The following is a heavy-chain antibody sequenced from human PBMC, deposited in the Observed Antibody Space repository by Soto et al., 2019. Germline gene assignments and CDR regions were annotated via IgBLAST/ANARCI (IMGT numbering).Heavy chain of an antibody. Sequence: TGGSLRLSCAASGFTFSSYGMHWVRQAPGKGLEWVAVIWYDGSNKYYADSVKGRFTISRDNSKNTLYLQMNSLRAEDTAVYYCARVEGFSGSLNTMVRGVIRVYYGMDVWGQGTTVTVSS. V-gene: IGHV3-33*01. D-gene: IGHD3-10*01. CDR3: ARVEGFSGSLNTMVRGVIRVYYGMDV. CDR2: IWYDGSNK. CDR1: GFTFSSYG. J-gene: IGHJ6*02.